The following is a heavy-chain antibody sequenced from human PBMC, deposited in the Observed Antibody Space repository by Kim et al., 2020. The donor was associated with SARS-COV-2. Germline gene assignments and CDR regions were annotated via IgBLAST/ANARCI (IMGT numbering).Heavy chain of an antibody. J-gene: IGHJ4*02. D-gene: IGHD7-27*01. CDR2: ISYDGSNK. CDR3: ARDSQQLGIFDY. Sequence: GGSLRLSCAASGFTFSSYAMHWVRQAPGKGLEWVAVISYDGSNKYYADSVKGRFTISRDNSKNTLYLQMNSLRAEDTAVYYCARDSQQLGIFDYWGQGTLVTVSS. V-gene: IGHV3-30*04. CDR1: GFTFSSYA.